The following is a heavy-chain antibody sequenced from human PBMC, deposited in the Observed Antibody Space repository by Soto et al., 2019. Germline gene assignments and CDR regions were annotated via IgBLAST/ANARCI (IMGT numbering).Heavy chain of an antibody. CDR1: GFTFGGYA. J-gene: IGHJ4*02. CDR2: ITDDGVGT. D-gene: IGHD3-10*01. Sequence: EVQLLESGGGLVQPGGSLRLSCAASGFTFGGYAVSWVRQASGKGLEWVAGITDDGVGTYYADSVKGRFSISRDNSKNTLYLQMNGLRAEDTALYYCAKFKAGTYEKYHFDYWGQGTLVTVSS. V-gene: IGHV3-23*01. CDR3: AKFKAGTYEKYHFDY.